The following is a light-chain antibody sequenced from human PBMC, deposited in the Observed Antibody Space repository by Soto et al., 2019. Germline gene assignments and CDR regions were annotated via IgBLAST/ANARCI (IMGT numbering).Light chain of an antibody. CDR1: QGIAGS. V-gene: IGKV1-9*01. CDR3: QQYENLPT. J-gene: IGKJ5*01. Sequence: DIQLTQSPSFLSASVGDRVTITCRASQGIAGSLAWYQQKPGKPPKLLIYAESTLQSGVPSRFSGSGSGTRGTLTISSLQPEDFATYYCQQYENLPTFGQGTRLEIK. CDR2: AES.